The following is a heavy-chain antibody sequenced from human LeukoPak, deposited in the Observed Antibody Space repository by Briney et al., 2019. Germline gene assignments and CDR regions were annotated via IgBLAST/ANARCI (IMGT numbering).Heavy chain of an antibody. CDR2: INTGNGDT. V-gene: IGHV1-3*04. D-gene: IGHD1-26*01. CDR3: ARDLGSGSLHY. CDR1: GYTFTSYA. Sequence: ASVKVSCKASGYTFTSYAIHWVRQAPGQRLEWLGWINTGNGDTRYSQTFQGRVTITSYTSAGTAYMELSSLRSEDTAVYYCARDLGSGSLHYWGQGTLVTVSS. J-gene: IGHJ4*02.